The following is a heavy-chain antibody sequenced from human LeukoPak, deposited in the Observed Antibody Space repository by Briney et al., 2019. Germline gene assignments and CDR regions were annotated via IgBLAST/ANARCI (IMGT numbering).Heavy chain of an antibody. D-gene: IGHD6-19*01. Sequence: GGSLRLSCAASGFTFSSYAIHWVRQAPGKGLEWVAVISYDGGNKYYADSVKGRFTISRDNSMNTLYLQMNSLRAEDTAVYYCAESGWYGGGQDAFDFWGQGTMVTVSS. CDR3: AESGWYGGGQDAFDF. CDR2: ISYDGGNK. CDR1: GFTFSSYA. J-gene: IGHJ3*01. V-gene: IGHV3-30-3*01.